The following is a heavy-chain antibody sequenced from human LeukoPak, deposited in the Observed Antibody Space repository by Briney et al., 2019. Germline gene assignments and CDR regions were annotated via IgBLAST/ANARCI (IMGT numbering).Heavy chain of an antibody. J-gene: IGHJ6*02. CDR1: GFTFSRHG. CDR3: ARALWSGPVYYGMDV. D-gene: IGHD3-10*01. V-gene: IGHV3-30*03. CDR2: ISTDGSRK. Sequence: GGSLRLSCAPSGFTFSRHGMHWVRQAPGKGLEWVAIISTDGSRKYYAHSVEGRFTISRDNSKNTLYLQMNSLRAEDTAVYYCARALWSGPVYYGMDVWGQGTTVTVSS.